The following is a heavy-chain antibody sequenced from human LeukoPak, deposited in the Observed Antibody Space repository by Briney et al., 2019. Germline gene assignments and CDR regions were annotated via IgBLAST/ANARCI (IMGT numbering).Heavy chain of an antibody. D-gene: IGHD3-3*01. CDR2: IIPIFGTA. V-gene: IGHV1-69*05. Sequence: EASVKVSCKASGGTFSSYAISWVRQAPGQGLDWMGGIIPIFGTANYAQKFQGRVTITTDESTSTAYMELSSLRSEDTAVYYCARDLGDFWSGYYPYWGQGTLVTVSS. CDR1: GGTFSSYA. CDR3: ARDLGDFWSGYYPY. J-gene: IGHJ4*02.